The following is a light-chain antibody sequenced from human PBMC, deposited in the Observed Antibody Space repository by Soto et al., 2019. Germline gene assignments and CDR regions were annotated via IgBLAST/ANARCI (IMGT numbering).Light chain of an antibody. CDR1: QTSSSW. Sequence: DIQMTQAPSTLSGSVRDRATITCRASQTSSSWLARYQQKPGKAPKLLIYKSSTLKSGILSCLSASRSGTEFTLTISSLQPDDSATYYCQHYNSYSEAFGQGDKVELK. V-gene: IGKV1-5*03. CDR2: KSS. J-gene: IGKJ1*01. CDR3: QHYNSYSEA.